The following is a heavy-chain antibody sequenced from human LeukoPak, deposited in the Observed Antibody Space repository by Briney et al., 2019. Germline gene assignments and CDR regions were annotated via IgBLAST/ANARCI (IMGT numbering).Heavy chain of an antibody. J-gene: IGHJ4*02. CDR3: ARDQGRWIQLYDY. Sequence: PVASVKVSCKASGGTFNSYAISWVRQAPGQGLEWMGGIIPIFGTTNYARKFRGRVTLTADKSTRTAYMELSSLRSEDTAVYYCARDQGRWIQLYDYWGQGTLVTVSS. V-gene: IGHV1-69*06. CDR2: IIPIFGTT. D-gene: IGHD5-18*01. CDR1: GGTFNSYA.